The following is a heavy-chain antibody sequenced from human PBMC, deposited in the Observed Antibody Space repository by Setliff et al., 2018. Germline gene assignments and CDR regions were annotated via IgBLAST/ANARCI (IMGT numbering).Heavy chain of an antibody. CDR2: ISTYTGNT. Sequence: ASVKVSCKASGYIFTDYYMHWVRQAPGQELEWMGWISTYTGNTNYAQKLQGRITMTTDTSTSTAYMELRSLTSDDTAVYYCSRLVRYCTTTTCQRASGAEFWGQGTLVTVS. CDR3: SRLVRYCTTTTCQRASGAEF. J-gene: IGHJ4*02. V-gene: IGHV1-18*04. D-gene: IGHD2-8*01. CDR1: GYIFTDYY.